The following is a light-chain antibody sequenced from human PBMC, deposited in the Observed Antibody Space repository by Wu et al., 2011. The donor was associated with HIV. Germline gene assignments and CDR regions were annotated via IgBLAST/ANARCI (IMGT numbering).Light chain of an antibody. J-gene: IGKJ1*01. CDR3: QQYGSSPPGET. CDR2: GAS. V-gene: IGKV3-20*01. Sequence: EIVMTQSPATLSVSPGEGATLSCRASQSVSRASQSVNSSYLAWYQQIPGQAPRLLIYGASSRATGIPDRFSGSGSGTDFTLTISRLEPEDFAVYYCQQYGSSPPGETFGQGDQGGNQT. CDR1: QSVNSSY.